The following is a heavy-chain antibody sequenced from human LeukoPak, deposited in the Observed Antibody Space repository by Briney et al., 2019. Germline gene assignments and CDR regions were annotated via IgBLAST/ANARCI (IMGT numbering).Heavy chain of an antibody. J-gene: IGHJ3*02. CDR1: GYTFTSYY. V-gene: IGHV1-46*01. CDR2: INPSGGFT. CDR3: ARVNYASAFDI. Sequence: ASVKVSCKASGYTFTSYYMHWVRQAPGQGLEWMGVINPSGGFTGYPQKFQGRVTMTRDTSTNTVYMELSSLRSEDTAVYYCARVNYASAFDIWGQGTLVTVSS. D-gene: IGHD1-7*01.